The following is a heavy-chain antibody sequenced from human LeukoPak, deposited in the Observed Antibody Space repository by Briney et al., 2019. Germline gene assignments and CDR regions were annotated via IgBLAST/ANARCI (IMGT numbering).Heavy chain of an antibody. Sequence: GGSLRLSCTASGFTFSNYWMSWVRQTPEEGLEWVANIKQDGTEKVYVDSVKGRFTISRDNAQSSLYLQMNSLRAEDTAVYYCARDPYSSSWSYGMDVWGQGTTVTVSS. CDR2: IKQDGTEK. V-gene: IGHV3-7*05. CDR1: GFTFSNYW. CDR3: ARDPYSSSWSYGMDV. J-gene: IGHJ6*02. D-gene: IGHD6-13*01.